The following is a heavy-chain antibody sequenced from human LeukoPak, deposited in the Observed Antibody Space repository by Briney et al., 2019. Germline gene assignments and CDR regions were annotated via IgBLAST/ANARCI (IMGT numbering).Heavy chain of an antibody. Sequence: GESLMISCKGSGYSFTTYWIAWVRQMPGRGLEWMGIISPDDSEIRYSPSFRGQVTISADKSTSTAYLQWSRLKASDTAIYYCARHEGSGSYYSYWGQGTLVSVSS. CDR3: ARHEGSGSYYSY. J-gene: IGHJ4*02. CDR2: ISPDDSEI. CDR1: GYSFTTYW. V-gene: IGHV5-51*01. D-gene: IGHD1-26*01.